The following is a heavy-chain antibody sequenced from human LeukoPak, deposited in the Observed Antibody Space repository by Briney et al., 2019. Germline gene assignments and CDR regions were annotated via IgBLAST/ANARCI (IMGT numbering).Heavy chain of an antibody. J-gene: IGHJ4*02. Sequence: GGSLRLSSAASGLTFSSYGMHWGRQAPGKGLEWVAVIWYDGSNKYYADSVKGRFTISRDNSKNTLYLQMNSLRAEDTAVYYCAREGSTYYYDSSGYPKGDYFDYWGQGTLVTVSS. CDR1: GLTFSSYG. CDR2: IWYDGSNK. CDR3: AREGSTYYYDSSGYPKGDYFDY. D-gene: IGHD3-22*01. V-gene: IGHV3-33*01.